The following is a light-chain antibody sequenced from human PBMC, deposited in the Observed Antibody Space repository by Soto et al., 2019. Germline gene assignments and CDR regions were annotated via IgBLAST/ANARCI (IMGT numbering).Light chain of an antibody. J-gene: IGLJ2*01. CDR2: EVT. V-gene: IGLV2-8*01. CDR3: SSYAGSDNFKV. CDR1: RSDVGDYNY. Sequence: QSALTQPPSASGSPGQSVTISCTGTRSDVGDYNYVSWYQQHPGKAPKLLIYEVTKRPSGVPDRFSGSKSANTASLTVSGLQAEDEADYYCSSYAGSDNFKVFGGGTKVTVL.